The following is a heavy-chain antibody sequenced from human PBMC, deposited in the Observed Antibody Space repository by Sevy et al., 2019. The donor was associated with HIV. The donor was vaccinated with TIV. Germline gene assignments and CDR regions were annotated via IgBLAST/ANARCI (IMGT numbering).Heavy chain of an antibody. CDR2: IRHDGSNK. Sequence: EGSLRLSCAASGFTFNFHGMHWVRQAPGKGLEWVAFIRHDGSNKYMADSVKGRFTISRDNSKNTLYLQMNSLTVEDTAVYYCARATDNSARWLDAWGQGTLVTVSS. D-gene: IGHD4-4*01. CDR1: GFTFNFHG. CDR3: ARATDNSARWLDA. J-gene: IGHJ5*01. V-gene: IGHV3-30*02.